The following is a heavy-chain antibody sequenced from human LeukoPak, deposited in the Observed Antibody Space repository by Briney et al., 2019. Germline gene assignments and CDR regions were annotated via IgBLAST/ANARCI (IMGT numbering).Heavy chain of an antibody. CDR1: GGSIASNY. CDR3: AKYGNSGWVIDN. CDR2: IYYTGGT. D-gene: IGHD6-19*01. V-gene: IGHV4-59*08. Sequence: SETLSLTCTVSGGSIASNYWTWIRQPPGKGLEYIGYIYYTGGTNYNPSLKSRVTISVDTSKNQFSLKLTSLTAADTAVYFCAKYGNSGWVIDNWGQGTLVTVSS. J-gene: IGHJ4*02.